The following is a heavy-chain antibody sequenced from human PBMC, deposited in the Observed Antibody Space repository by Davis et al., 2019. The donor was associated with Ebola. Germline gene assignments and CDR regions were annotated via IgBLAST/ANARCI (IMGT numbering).Heavy chain of an antibody. V-gene: IGHV4-4*02. CDR1: GGSISSSNW. CDR3: ARAPTFYYYDSSGYYLGRNWFDP. D-gene: IGHD3-22*01. Sequence: MPSETLSLTCAVYGGSISSSNWWSWVRQPPGKGLEWIGEIYHSGSTNYNPSLKSRVTISVDKSKNQFSLKLSSVTAADTAVYYCARAPTFYYYDSSGYYLGRNWFDPWGQGTLVTVSS. J-gene: IGHJ5*02. CDR2: IYHSGST.